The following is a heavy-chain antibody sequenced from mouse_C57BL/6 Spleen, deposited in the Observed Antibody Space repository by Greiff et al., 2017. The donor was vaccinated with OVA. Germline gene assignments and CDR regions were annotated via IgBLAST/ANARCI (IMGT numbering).Heavy chain of an antibody. CDR2: IDPETGGT. V-gene: IGHV1-15*01. CDR3: TRWPVITTLVAHY. Sequence: VQGVESGAELVRPGASVTLSCKASGYTFTDYEMHWVKQTPVHGLEWIGAIDPETGGTAYNQKFKGKAILTADKSSSTAYMELRHLTSEDSAVYYSTRWPVITTLVAHYWGQGTLVTVSA. D-gene: IGHD1-1*01. J-gene: IGHJ3*01. CDR1: GYTFTDYE.